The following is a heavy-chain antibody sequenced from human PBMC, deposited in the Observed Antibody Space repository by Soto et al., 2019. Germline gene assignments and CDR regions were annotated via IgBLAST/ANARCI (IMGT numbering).Heavy chain of an antibody. D-gene: IGHD3-9*01. J-gene: IGHJ4*02. CDR3: ARGGYDILTGYYGY. CDR2: ISSNGGST. Sequence: GGSLRLSCAASGFTFSSYAMHWVRQAPGKGLEYVSAISSNGGSTYYANSVKGRFTISRDNSKNTLYLQMGSLRAEDMAVYYCARGGYDILTGYYGYWGQGTLVTVSS. V-gene: IGHV3-64*01. CDR1: GFTFSSYA.